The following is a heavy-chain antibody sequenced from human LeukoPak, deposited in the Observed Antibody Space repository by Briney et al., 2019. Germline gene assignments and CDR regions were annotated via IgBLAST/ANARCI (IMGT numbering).Heavy chain of an antibody. D-gene: IGHD3-10*01. CDR1: GGSISSSSSSYY. CDR3: ARLWLGVRPPYY. J-gene: IGHJ4*02. CDR2: IYYSGST. V-gene: IGHV4-39*01. Sequence: PSETLSLTCTVSGGSISSSSSSYYWGWIRQPPGKGLEWIGSIYYSGSTYYNPSLKSRVTISVDTSNNQLSLKLSSVTAADTAVDYCARLWLGVRPPYYWGQGTLVTVSS.